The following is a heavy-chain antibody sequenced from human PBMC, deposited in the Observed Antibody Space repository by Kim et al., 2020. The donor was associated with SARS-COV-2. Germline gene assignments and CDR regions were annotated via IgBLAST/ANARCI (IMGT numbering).Heavy chain of an antibody. CDR2: INAGNGNT. CDR1: GYTFTSYA. Sequence: ASVKVSCKASGYTFTSYAMHWVRQAPGQRLEWMGWINAGNGNTKYSQKFQGRVTITRDTSASTAYMELSSLRSEDTAVYYCARDHYYYDSSGLMGEYYYYYYGMDVWGQGTTVTVSS. CDR3: ARDHYYYDSSGLMGEYYYYYYGMDV. J-gene: IGHJ6*02. V-gene: IGHV1-3*01. D-gene: IGHD3-22*01.